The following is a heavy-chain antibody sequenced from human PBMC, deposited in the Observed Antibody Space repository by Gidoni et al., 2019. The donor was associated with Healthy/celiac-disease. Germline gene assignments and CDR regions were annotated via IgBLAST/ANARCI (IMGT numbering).Heavy chain of an antibody. CDR2: INHSGST. CDR3: ARQKAYCSSTSCYRPVRYFDL. Sequence: QVQLQQWGAGLLQPSETLSLTCAVYGGSFSGYYWSWIRQPPGKGLEWIGEINHSGSTKYHPSPQSRVTIAVDTSKNQFCLKLSSVTAADTAVYYCARQKAYCSSTSCYRPVRYFDLWGRGTLVTVSS. D-gene: IGHD2-2*01. CDR1: GGSFSGYY. J-gene: IGHJ2*01. V-gene: IGHV4-34*01.